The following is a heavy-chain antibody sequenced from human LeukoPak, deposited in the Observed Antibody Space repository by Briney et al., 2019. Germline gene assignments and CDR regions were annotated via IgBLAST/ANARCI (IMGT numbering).Heavy chain of an antibody. V-gene: IGHV4-59*01. J-gene: IGHJ4*02. CDR2: IYYSGST. CDR1: GGSISSYY. CDR3: ARNDFWSGYPFDY. D-gene: IGHD3-3*01. Sequence: TSETLSLTCTVSGGSISSYYWSWIRQPPGKGLEWIGYIYYSGSTNYNPSLKSRVTISVDTSKNQFSLKLSSVTAADTAVYYCARNDFWSGYPFDYWGQGTLVIVSS.